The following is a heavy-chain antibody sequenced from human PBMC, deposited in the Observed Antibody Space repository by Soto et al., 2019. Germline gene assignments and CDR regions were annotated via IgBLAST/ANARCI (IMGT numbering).Heavy chain of an antibody. V-gene: IGHV4-31*03. CDR3: ARDPKYYYYYGMDV. Sequence: SETLSLTCTVSVGSISSGGYYWSWIRQHPGKGLEWIGYIYYSGSTYYNPSLKSRVTISVDTSKNQFSLKLSSVTAADTAVYYCARDPKYYYYYGMDVWGQGTTVTVSS. J-gene: IGHJ6*02. CDR2: IYYSGST. CDR1: VGSISSGGYY.